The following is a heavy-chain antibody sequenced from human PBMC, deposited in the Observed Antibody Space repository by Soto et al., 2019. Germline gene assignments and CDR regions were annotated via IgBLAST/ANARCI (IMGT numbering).Heavy chain of an antibody. J-gene: IGHJ6*02. V-gene: IGHV5-10-1*01. CDR3: SRLPRLSSAIDYYVMDA. CDR1: GYSFTSYW. D-gene: IGHD3-16*02. CDR2: IDPSDSYT. Sequence: GESLKISCKGSGYSFTSYWITWVRQMPGKGLEWMGRIDPSDSYTNYSPSFQGHVTISADKSISTAYLQWSSLKASDTATYYCSRLPRLSSAIDYYVMDAWGQGTTVTVSS.